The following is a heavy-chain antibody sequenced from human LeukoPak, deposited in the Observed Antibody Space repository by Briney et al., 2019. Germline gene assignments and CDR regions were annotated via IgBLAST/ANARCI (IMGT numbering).Heavy chain of an antibody. V-gene: IGHV4-34*01. CDR1: GGSFSGYY. D-gene: IGHD1-26*01. J-gene: IGHJ5*02. CDR2: INHSGST. CDR3: ARASALYRRFDP. Sequence: SETLSLTCAVYGGSFSGYYWSWIRQPPGKGLEWIGEINHSGSTNYNPSLKSRVTISVDTSMNQFSLKLSSVTAADTAVYYCARASALYRRFDPWGQGTLVTVSS.